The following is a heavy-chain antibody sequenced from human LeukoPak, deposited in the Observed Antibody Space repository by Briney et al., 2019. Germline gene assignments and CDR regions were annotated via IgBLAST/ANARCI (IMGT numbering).Heavy chain of an antibody. J-gene: IGHJ4*02. D-gene: IGHD3-9*01. V-gene: IGHV4-34*01. CDR1: GGSFSGYY. Sequence: SETLSLTCAVYGGSFSGYYWSWIRQPPGKGLEWIGEINHSGSTNYNPSLKSRVTISVDTSKNQFSLKLSSVTAADTAVYYCARGPPLQFFDGLLCNYGAQEPLVTFPS. CDR3: ARGPPLQFFDGLLCNY. CDR2: INHSGST.